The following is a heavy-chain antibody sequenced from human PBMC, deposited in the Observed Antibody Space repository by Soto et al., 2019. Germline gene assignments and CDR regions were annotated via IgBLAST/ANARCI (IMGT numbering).Heavy chain of an antibody. CDR3: AREVTTYCGGDCYFSRYFDL. CDR1: GGTFSSYA. V-gene: IGHV1-69*12. D-gene: IGHD2-21*02. J-gene: IGHJ2*01. Sequence: QVQLVQSGAEVKKPGSSVKVSCKASGGTFSSYAISWVRQAPGQGLEWMGGIIPIFGTANYAQKFQGRVTITADESTSTAYMELSSLRSEDTAVYYCAREVTTYCGGDCYFSRYFDLWGRGTLVTVSS. CDR2: IIPIFGTA.